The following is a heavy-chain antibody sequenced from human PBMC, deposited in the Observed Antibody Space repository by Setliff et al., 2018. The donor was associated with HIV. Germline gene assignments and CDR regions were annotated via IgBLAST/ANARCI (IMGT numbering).Heavy chain of an antibody. Sequence: PGESLRLSCVVSGFTFSHYGMHWVRQAPGTGLEWVTFIASDVSKTHIADSVKGRFTISRDNSKNMLYLQMNSLSADDTAMYYCTRDPTPKELWFFSGYYSDYWGQGTLVTVSS. J-gene: IGHJ4*02. V-gene: IGHV3-30*02. CDR2: IASDVSKT. D-gene: IGHD3-10*01. CDR3: TRDPTPKELWFFSGYYSDY. CDR1: GFTFSHYG.